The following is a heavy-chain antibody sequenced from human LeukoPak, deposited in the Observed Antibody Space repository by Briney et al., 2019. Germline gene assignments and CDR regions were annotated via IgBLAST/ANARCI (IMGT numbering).Heavy chain of an antibody. CDR1: GFTFSSYA. CDR2: ISSDGSLE. CDR3: ARDPVPAAARHFDY. Sequence: GRSLRLSCAASGFTFSSYAMHWVRQAPGKGLEWSAVISSDGSLEYYADSVKGRFTISRDNSKNTLYLQMNSLRPEDTAVYYCARDPVPAAARHFDYWGQGTLVTVSS. J-gene: IGHJ4*02. D-gene: IGHD2-2*01. V-gene: IGHV3-30-3*01.